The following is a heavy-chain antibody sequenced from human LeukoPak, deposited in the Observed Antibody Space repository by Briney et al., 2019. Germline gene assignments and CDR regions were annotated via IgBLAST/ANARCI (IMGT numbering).Heavy chain of an antibody. CDR3: ARDQVYYDFWSAY. Sequence: GGSLRLSCTGSGFTFGDYSMDWVRQAPGKGLEWVAFIRSKAHGGTTEYAASVKGRFTFSRDDSRSVAYLQMNNLRTEDTAVYYCARDQVYYDFWSAYWGQGTLVTVSS. D-gene: IGHD3-3*01. J-gene: IGHJ4*02. CDR1: GFTFGDYS. CDR2: IRSKAHGGTT. V-gene: IGHV3-49*04.